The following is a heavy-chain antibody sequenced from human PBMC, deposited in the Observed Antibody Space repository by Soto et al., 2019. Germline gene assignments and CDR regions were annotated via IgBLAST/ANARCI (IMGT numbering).Heavy chain of an antibody. J-gene: IGHJ6*02. Sequence: SQTLSLTCAISGDSVSSNSAAWNWIRQSPSRGLEWLGRTYYRSKWYNDYAVSVKSRITIKPDTSKNQLSLQLNSVTPEDTAVYYCARDGGASIAAREGSSDYYYGMDVWGQGTTVTVSS. CDR2: TYYRSKWYN. CDR1: GDSVSSNSAA. CDR3: ARDGGASIAAREGSSDYYYGMDV. D-gene: IGHD6-6*01. V-gene: IGHV6-1*01.